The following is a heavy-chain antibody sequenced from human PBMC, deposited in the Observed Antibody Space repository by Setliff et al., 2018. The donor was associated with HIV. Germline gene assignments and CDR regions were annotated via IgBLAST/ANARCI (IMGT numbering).Heavy chain of an antibody. CDR1: GGSISTSRYY. J-gene: IGHJ6*03. V-gene: IGHV4-39*01. CDR3: ASLNGSESPYIYYYYMDV. CDR2: INYRGNT. D-gene: IGHD3-10*01. Sequence: SSETLSLTCTVSGGSISTSRYYWGWIRQPPGKGLEWIGSINYRGNTYHNPSLTSRAAIFVDTSKNQISLKLSSVTAADTAVYYCASLNGSESPYIYYYYMDVWGKGTTVTVSS.